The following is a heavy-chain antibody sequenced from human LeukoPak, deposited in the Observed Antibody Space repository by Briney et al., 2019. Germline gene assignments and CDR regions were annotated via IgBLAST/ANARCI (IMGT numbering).Heavy chain of an antibody. D-gene: IGHD5/OR15-5a*01. CDR1: GGSFSGYY. J-gene: IGHJ4*02. V-gene: IGHV4-59*08. CDR3: ARLFYESLTYYFDY. Sequence: SETLSLTCAVYGGSFSGYYWSWIRQPPGKGLEWIGYIYYSGSTNYNPSLKSRVTISVDTSKNQFSLKLSSVTAADTAVYYCARLFYESLTYYFDYWGQGTLVTVSS. CDR2: IYYSGST.